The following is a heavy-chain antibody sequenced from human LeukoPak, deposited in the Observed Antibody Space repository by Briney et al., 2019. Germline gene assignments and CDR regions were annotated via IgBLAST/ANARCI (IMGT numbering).Heavy chain of an antibody. CDR2: INHSGST. V-gene: IGHV4-34*01. J-gene: IGHJ4*02. CDR1: GGSFSGYF. CDR3: ARAEPWIHQQIDY. D-gene: IGHD5-12*01. Sequence: KSSETLSLTCAVYGGSFSGYFWSWIRQPPGKGLEWIGEINHSGSTKYNPSLKDRVTISVDTSKNQFSLRLSSVTAADTAVYYCARAEPWIHQQIDYWGLGTLVSVSS.